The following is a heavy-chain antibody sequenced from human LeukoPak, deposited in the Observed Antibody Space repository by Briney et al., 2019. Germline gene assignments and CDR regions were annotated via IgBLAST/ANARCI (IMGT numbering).Heavy chain of an antibody. J-gene: IGHJ4*02. V-gene: IGHV1-46*01. CDR2: INPSGGST. Sequence: ASVKVSFTASGYTFTSYYMHWVRQAPGQGLEWMGIINPSGGSTSYAQKFQGRVTMTRDTSTSTVYMELSSLRSEDTAVYYCARSTGDHDYFDYWGQGTLVTVSS. CDR1: GYTFTSYY. CDR3: ARSTGDHDYFDY. D-gene: IGHD7-27*01.